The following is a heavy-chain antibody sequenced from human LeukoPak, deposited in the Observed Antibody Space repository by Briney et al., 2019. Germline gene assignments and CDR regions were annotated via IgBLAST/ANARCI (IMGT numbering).Heavy chain of an antibody. CDR1: GFSLISFG. V-gene: IGHV3-30*03. CDR2: ISYDGRNE. CDR3: ARGPPTDYYYSSGFYCVFDY. Sequence: PGRSLRASCADCGFSLISFGMHWVCQAPGKGLEWVAVISYDGRNEYYADSVKGRFTLSRDNSKNTVYLQINSLRHEDTRVYFCARGPPTDYYYSSGFYCVFDYWGQGSLVTVSS. D-gene: IGHD3-22*01. J-gene: IGHJ4*02.